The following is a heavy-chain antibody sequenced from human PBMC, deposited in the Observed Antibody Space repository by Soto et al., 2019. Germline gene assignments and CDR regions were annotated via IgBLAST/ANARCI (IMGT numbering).Heavy chain of an antibody. CDR3: ASTGTSTFDY. J-gene: IGHJ4*02. CDR1: GFSFSDYY. Sequence: QVQLVESGGGLVKPGGSLRLSCAASGFSFSDYYMSWVRQAPGKGLEWVSYISNSGSSTYYAHSVKGRFTISRDHAKNSRYLHMNTLRAEDTAVYYCASTGTSTFDYWGQRTLVTVSS. V-gene: IGHV3-11*01. D-gene: IGHD6-13*01. CDR2: ISNSGSST.